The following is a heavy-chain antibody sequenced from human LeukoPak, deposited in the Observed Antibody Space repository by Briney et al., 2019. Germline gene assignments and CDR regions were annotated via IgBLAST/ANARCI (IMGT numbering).Heavy chain of an antibody. CDR1: GFTFSHFA. V-gene: IGHV3-64D*06. D-gene: IGHD3-10*01. CDR3: VKDSASYYYGSGSPWFDP. CDR2: ISSNGGST. Sequence: PGGSLRLSCSASGFTFSHFAMHWVRQAPGKGLEYVSGISSNGGSTYYADSVKGRFTISRDNSKNTLYIQMSSLRAEDTAVYYCVKDSASYYYGSGSPWFDPWGQGTLVTVSS. J-gene: IGHJ5*02.